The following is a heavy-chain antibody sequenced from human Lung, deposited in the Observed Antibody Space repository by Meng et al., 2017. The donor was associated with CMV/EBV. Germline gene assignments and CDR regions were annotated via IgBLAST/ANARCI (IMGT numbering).Heavy chain of an antibody. D-gene: IGHD3-3*01. CDR2: ISGSGGST. J-gene: IGHJ6*02. CDR1: GFTFSSYA. V-gene: IGHV3-23*01. CDR3: AKGGRRFLEWLSSHNYHYGMDV. Sequence: GESXKISCAASGFTFSSYAMSWVRQAPGKGLEWVSAISGSGGSTYYADSVKGRFTISRDNSKNTLYLQMNSLRAEDTAVYYCAKGGRRFLEWLSSHNYHYGMDVWXQGTTVTVSS.